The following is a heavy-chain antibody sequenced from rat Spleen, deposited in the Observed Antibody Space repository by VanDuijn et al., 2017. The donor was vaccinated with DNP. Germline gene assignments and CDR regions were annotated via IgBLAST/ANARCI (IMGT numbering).Heavy chain of an antibody. V-gene: IGHV5S23*01. J-gene: IGHJ2*01. CDR2: ISASGGST. D-gene: IGHD1-12*01. CDR3: TTLNYYASLSGYFDY. CDR1: GFTFSFYG. Sequence: EVQLVESGGGLVQPGRSLKLSCAASGFTFSFYGMAWVRQAPKKGLEWVASISASGGSTSYRDSVKGRFTISRDNSKSTLYLQMDSLRSEDTATYYCTTLNYYASLSGYFDYWGQGVMVTVSS.